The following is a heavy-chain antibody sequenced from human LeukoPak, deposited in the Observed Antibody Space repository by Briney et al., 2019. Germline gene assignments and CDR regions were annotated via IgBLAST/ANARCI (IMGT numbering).Heavy chain of an antibody. V-gene: IGHV1-18*01. CDR2: ISAYNGNT. J-gene: IGHJ4*02. CDR1: GYTFTSYG. CDR3: ARDVDSYDSSGNSDY. Sequence: GASVKVSCKASGYTFTSYGISWVRQAPGQGLEWMGWISAYNGNTNYAQKLQGRVTMTTDTSTSTAYMELRSLRSDDTAVYYCARDVDSYDSSGNSDYWGQGTLVTVSS. D-gene: IGHD3-22*01.